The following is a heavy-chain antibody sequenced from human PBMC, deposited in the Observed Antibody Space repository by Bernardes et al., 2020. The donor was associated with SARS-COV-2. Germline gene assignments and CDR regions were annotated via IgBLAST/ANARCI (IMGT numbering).Heavy chain of an antibody. CDR1: GFTFSSYG. V-gene: IGHV3-33*01. D-gene: IGHD1-26*01. CDR3: ARDMRGSYYGFDY. J-gene: IGHJ4*02. CDR2: IWYDGSNK. Sequence: GGSLRLSCAASGFTFSSYGMHWVRQAPGKGLEWVAVIWYDGSNKYYADSVKGRFTISRDNSKNTLYLQMNSLRAEDTAVYFCARDMRGSYYGFDYWGQGNLVTVS.